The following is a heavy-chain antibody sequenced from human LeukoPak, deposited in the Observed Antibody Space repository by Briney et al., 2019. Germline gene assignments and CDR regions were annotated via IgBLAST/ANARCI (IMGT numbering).Heavy chain of an antibody. Sequence: PSETLSLTCAVYGGSFSGYYWSWIRQPPGKGLEWIGEISHSGSTNYNPSLKSRVTISVDTSKNQFSLKLSSVTAADTAVYYCARGSRSSSTSCYIDYWGQGALVTVSS. V-gene: IGHV4-34*01. CDR3: ARGSRSSSTSCYIDY. D-gene: IGHD2-2*02. CDR1: GGSFSGYY. CDR2: ISHSGST. J-gene: IGHJ4*02.